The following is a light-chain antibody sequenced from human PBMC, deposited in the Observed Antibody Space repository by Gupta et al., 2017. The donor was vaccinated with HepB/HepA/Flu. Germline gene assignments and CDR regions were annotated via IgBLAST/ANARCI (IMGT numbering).Light chain of an antibody. J-gene: IGLJ2*01. CDR3: AAWDTSLGGHVV. Sequence: QSALTQPPSASGTPGQRVNISCSGSGSNIGTSFVYWYQLLPGAAPKVLMYRNSQRPSGVPDRFSGSKSGTSASLGISGLRSEDEGDYYCAAWDTSLGGHVVFGGGTKVTVL. CDR1: GSNIGTSF. CDR2: RNS. V-gene: IGLV1-47*01.